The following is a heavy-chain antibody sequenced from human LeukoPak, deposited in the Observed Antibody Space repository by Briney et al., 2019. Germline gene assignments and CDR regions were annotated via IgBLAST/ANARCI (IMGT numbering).Heavy chain of an antibody. V-gene: IGHV3-15*01. D-gene: IGHD5-24*01. CDR2: IKSKTDGGTT. CDR3: TTGTDRRDGYNYYYYYGMDV. CDR1: GFTFSNAW. Sequence: GGSLRLSCAASGFTFSNAWMSWVRQAPGKGLEWVGRIKSKTDGGTTDYAAPVKGRFTISRDDSKNTLYLQMNSLKPEDTAVYYCTTGTDRRDGYNYYYYYGMDVWGQGTTVTVSS. J-gene: IGHJ6*02.